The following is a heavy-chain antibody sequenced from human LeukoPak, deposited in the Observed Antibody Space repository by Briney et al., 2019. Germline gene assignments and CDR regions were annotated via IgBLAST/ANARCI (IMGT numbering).Heavy chain of an antibody. Sequence: GGSLRLSCAASGFTFSSYWMSWVRQAPGKGLEWVANIKQDGNEKYYVDSVKGRFTISRDNAKNSLYLQMNSLRAEDTAVYYCARDSVHGYYDSSGYSALFDYWGQGTLVTVSS. CDR1: GFTFSSYW. J-gene: IGHJ4*02. CDR2: IKQDGNEK. CDR3: ARDSVHGYYDSSGYSALFDY. D-gene: IGHD3-22*01. V-gene: IGHV3-7*01.